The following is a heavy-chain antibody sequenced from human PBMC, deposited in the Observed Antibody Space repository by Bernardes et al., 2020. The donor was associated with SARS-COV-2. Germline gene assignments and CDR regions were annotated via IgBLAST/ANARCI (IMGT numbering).Heavy chain of an antibody. CDR3: ARGLWFGELNFDY. CDR2: ITPYNGDT. J-gene: IGHJ4*02. D-gene: IGHD3-10*01. Sequence: ASVKVSCTASGYTFSDYYTHWLRQAPGQGLEWMGWITPYNGDTKSAQTLQGRVTMTTDTYTNTAYMELRSLRPDDTAVYYCARGLWFGELNFDYWGQGTLVTVSS. V-gene: IGHV1-18*01. CDR1: GYTFSDYY.